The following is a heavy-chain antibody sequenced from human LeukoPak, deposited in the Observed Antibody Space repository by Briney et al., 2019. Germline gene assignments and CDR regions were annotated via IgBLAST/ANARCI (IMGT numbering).Heavy chain of an antibody. CDR2: ISAHNGNT. J-gene: IGHJ6*03. D-gene: IGHD4-17*01. V-gene: IGHV1-18*01. CDR3: ARGRSDYGDYYYYMDV. Sequence: ASVKVSCKASGYTFTSYGISWVRQAPGQGLEWMGWISAHNGNTNYAQKFQGRVTITRNTSISTAYMELSSLRSEDTAVYYCARGRSDYGDYYYYMDVWGKGTTVTVSS. CDR1: GYTFTSYG.